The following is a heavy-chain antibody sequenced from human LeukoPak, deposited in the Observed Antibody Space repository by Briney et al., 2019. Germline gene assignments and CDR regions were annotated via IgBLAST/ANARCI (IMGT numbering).Heavy chain of an antibody. J-gene: IGHJ5*02. CDR2: INSDGSST. Sequence: PGGSLRLSCAASGFTFSSYWMHWVRQAPGKGLVWVSRINSDGSSTSYADSVKGRLTISRDNAKNTLYLQMNSLRAEDTAVYYCARSPSVRGVISPWGQGTLVTVSS. CDR3: ARSPSVRGVISP. CDR1: GFTFSSYW. V-gene: IGHV3-74*01. D-gene: IGHD3-10*01.